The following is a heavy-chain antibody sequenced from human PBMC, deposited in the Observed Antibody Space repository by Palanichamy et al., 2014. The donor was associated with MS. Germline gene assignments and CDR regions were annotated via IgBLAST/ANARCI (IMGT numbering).Heavy chain of an antibody. J-gene: IGHJ4*02. CDR3: TRRMDY. CDR1: GGSISSSNYY. CDR2: IYSGGTT. V-gene: IGHV4-39*07. Sequence: GLVRPSETLSLTCAVSGGSISSSNYYWGWVRQPPGKGLEWIGNIYSGGTTYYNPSLKSRVVISVDTSRNQFSLKLSSVTAADTAMYYCTRRMDYWGQGTLVNV.